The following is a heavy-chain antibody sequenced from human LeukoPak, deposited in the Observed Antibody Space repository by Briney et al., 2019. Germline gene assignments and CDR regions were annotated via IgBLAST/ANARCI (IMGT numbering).Heavy chain of an antibody. Sequence: GGSLRLSCAASGFTFSDHYMDWVRQAPGKGLEWVGRTRNKANSYTTEYAASVKGRSTISRDDSKNSLYLQMNSLKTEDTAVYYCARVDPGYCSGGSCYYPDYWGQGTLVTVSS. J-gene: IGHJ4*02. V-gene: IGHV3-72*01. D-gene: IGHD2-15*01. CDR2: TRNKANSYTT. CDR3: ARVDPGYCSGGSCYYPDY. CDR1: GFTFSDHY.